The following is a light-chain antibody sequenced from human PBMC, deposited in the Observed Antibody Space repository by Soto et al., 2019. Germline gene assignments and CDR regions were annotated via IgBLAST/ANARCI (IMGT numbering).Light chain of an antibody. CDR2: DAS. J-gene: IGKJ4*02. Sequence: EIVLTQSPATLSLSPGETATLSCRASESVSRYLAWYQQKPGQALRLLIYDASNRATGIPTRFSGSGSWTDFTRTINSLEPDDFAVYYCQQRTRTFGGGTKVEI. V-gene: IGKV3-11*01. CDR1: ESVSRY. CDR3: QQRTRT.